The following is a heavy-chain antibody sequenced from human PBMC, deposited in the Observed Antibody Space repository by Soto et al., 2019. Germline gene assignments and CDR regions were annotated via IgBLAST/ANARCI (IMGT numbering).Heavy chain of an antibody. Sequence: SVKVSFKAFGYTFIGYYMYWVRQAPGQGLEWMGWINPRSGDTKYPQKFQGRVTMTRDTSISTAYMELSRLRSDDTAVYYCARDFYYYGLDVWGQGTTVTVS. J-gene: IGHJ6*02. V-gene: IGHV1-2*02. CDR2: INPRSGDT. CDR3: ARDFYYYGLDV. CDR1: GYTFIGYY.